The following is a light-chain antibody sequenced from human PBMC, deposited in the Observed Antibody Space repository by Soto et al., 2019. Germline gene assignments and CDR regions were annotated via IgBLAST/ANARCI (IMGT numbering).Light chain of an antibody. CDR2: GTS. J-gene: IGKJ1*01. CDR3: HQYFDWPRGT. CDR1: QSVNGH. Sequence: EIVVTQSPATLSVSPGERATLSCRVSQSVNGHLAGYQQRPGQAPRLLIYGTSTRATDVPLRFSGGGSGTEFTLTISSLQSEDFAVEFCHQYFDWPRGTFGQGTKLEI. V-gene: IGKV3-15*01.